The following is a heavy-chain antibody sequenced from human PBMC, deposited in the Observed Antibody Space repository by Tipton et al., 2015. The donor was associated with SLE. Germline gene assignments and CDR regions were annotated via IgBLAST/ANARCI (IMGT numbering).Heavy chain of an antibody. Sequence: LRLSCTVSGGSISSGGYYWSWIRQPAGKGLEWIGRFYTTGSTNYNPSLKSRVTMSVDTSKNQFSLKLSSVTAADTAIYYCAIDGNGYCSGGICYDYFDFWGQGTLVTVSS. CDR2: FYTTGST. D-gene: IGHD2-15*01. J-gene: IGHJ4*02. V-gene: IGHV4-61*02. CDR1: GGSISSGGYY. CDR3: AIDGNGYCSGGICYDYFDF.